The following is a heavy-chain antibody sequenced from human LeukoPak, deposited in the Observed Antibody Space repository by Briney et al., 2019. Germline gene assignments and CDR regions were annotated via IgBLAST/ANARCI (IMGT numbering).Heavy chain of an antibody. J-gene: IGHJ4*02. V-gene: IGHV1-69*06. CDR3: ARGTFGGVIAFAPSFDY. Sequence: GASVEVSCKASGGTFSSYAISWVRQAPGQGLEWMGGIIPIFGTANYAQKFQGRVTITADKSTSTAYMELSSLRSEDTAVYYCARGTFGGVIAFAPSFDYWGQGTLVTVSS. CDR1: GGTFSSYA. D-gene: IGHD3-16*02. CDR2: IIPIFGTA.